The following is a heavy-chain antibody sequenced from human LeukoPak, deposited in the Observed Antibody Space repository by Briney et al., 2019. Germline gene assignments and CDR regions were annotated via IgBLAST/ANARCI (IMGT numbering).Heavy chain of an antibody. Sequence: SETLSLTCAVYGGSFSGYYWSWIRQPPGKGLEWIGEINHSGSTNYNPSLKSRVTISVDTSKNQFSLKLSSVTAADTAVYYCAREAPGLMVYATKWGYNWFDPWGQGTLVTVSS. CDR3: AREAPGLMVYATKWGYNWFDP. V-gene: IGHV4-34*01. CDR2: INHSGST. J-gene: IGHJ5*02. D-gene: IGHD2-8*01. CDR1: GGSFSGYY.